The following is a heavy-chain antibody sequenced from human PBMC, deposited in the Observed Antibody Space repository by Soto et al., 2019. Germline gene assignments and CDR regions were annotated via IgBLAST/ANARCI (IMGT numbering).Heavy chain of an antibody. Sequence: GGSLRLSCAASGFTFSSYSMNWVRQAPGKGLEWVSYISSSSSTIYYADSVKGRFTISRDNAKNSLYLQMNSLRDEDTAVYYCAREHKRITIFGVVTRNWFDPWGQGTLVTVSS. D-gene: IGHD3-3*01. V-gene: IGHV3-48*02. CDR2: ISSSSSTI. J-gene: IGHJ5*02. CDR1: GFTFSSYS. CDR3: AREHKRITIFGVVTRNWFDP.